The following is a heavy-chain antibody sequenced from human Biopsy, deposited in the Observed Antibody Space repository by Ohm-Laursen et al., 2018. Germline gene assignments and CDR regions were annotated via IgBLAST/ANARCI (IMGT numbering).Heavy chain of an antibody. D-gene: IGHD3-16*01. J-gene: IGHJ2*01. CDR3: ARGYGGSSRYFDL. V-gene: IGHV4-59*01. CDR1: GDDSIASYY. Sequence: GTLSLTCTVSGDDSIASYYWSWIRQSPEKDLEWIGFVFHSGLTSYHPSLRSRVSISVDSSKNQFYLNLSSLTPADTAVYFCARGYGGSSRYFDLWGRGTQVTVSS. CDR2: VFHSGLT.